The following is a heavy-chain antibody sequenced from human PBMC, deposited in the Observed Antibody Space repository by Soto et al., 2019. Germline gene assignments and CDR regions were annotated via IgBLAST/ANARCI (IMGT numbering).Heavy chain of an antibody. D-gene: IGHD1-26*01. CDR1: GFTFTSSA. Sequence: SVKVSCKASGFTFTSSAVQWVRQARGQRLEWIGWIVVGSGNTNYAQKFQERVTITRDMSTSTAYMELSSLRSEDTAVYYCAADLKAGGSYGYWGQGTLVTVS. CDR2: IVVGSGNT. CDR3: AADLKAGGSYGY. J-gene: IGHJ4*02. V-gene: IGHV1-58*01.